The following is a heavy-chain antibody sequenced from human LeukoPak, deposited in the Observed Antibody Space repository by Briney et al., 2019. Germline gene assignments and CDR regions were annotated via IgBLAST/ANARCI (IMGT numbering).Heavy chain of an antibody. Sequence: GGSLRLPCATSGSPFSDFSMIWVRKAPGKGLKWISTTNSGDTSTYYAESVTGRFTISRDNSKNTLYLQMSSLRVEDTAVYYCAKQSYARSLGEGGPGTLVSVSS. CDR3: AKQSYARSLGE. D-gene: IGHD2-8*01. J-gene: IGHJ4*02. V-gene: IGHV3-23*01. CDR2: TNSGDTST. CDR1: GSPFSDFS.